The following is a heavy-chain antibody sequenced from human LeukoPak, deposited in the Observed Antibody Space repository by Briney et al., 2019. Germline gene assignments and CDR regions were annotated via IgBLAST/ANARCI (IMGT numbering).Heavy chain of an antibody. CDR2: INPSGGST. V-gene: IGHV1-46*01. J-gene: IGHJ4*02. CDR1: GYTFTSYY. Sequence: ASVKVSCKASGYTFTSYYMHWVRQAPGQGLEWMGIINPSGGSTSYAQKFQGRVTMTRDMSTSTVYMELSSLRSEDTAVYYCARSLMSGTPLDYWGQGTLVTVSS. CDR3: ARSLMSGTPLDY. D-gene: IGHD1-14*01.